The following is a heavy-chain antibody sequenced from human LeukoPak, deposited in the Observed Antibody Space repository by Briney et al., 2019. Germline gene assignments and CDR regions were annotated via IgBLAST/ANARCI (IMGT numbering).Heavy chain of an antibody. CDR3: AKRRADYYGSGRGLNYFDY. CDR1: GFTFTSYA. D-gene: IGHD3-10*01. V-gene: IGHV3-23*01. CDR2: ISGNGGNT. Sequence: PGGSLRLSCAASGFTFTSYAMSWVRQAPGKGLEWVSAISGNGGNTYYADSVKGRFTISRDNSKNTLYLQMNSLRAEDTAIYYCAKRRADYYGSGRGLNYFDYGGQGTLVTVS. J-gene: IGHJ4*02.